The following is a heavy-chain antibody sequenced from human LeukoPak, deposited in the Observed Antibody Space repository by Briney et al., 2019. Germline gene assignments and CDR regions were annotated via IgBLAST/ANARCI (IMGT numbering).Heavy chain of an antibody. D-gene: IGHD3-22*01. J-gene: IGHJ4*02. V-gene: IGHV1-18*01. CDR2: ISAYNGNT. Sequence: ASVEVSCKASGYTFTSYGISWVRQAPGQGLEWMGWISAYNGNTNYAQKLQGRVTMTTDTSTSTAYMELRSLRSDYTAVYYCARDWPGYYYDSSGYWGSFDYWGQGTLVTVSS. CDR3: ARDWPGYYYDSSGYWGSFDY. CDR1: GYTFTSYG.